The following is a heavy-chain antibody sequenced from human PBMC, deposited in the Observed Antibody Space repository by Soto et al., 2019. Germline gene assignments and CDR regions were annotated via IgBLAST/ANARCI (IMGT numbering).Heavy chain of an antibody. Sequence: TXXLTCAXXGDSISXXXXXXWVRQSPXXXXXWIGDIYHTGITNYNPSLQSRVTISVDKXXXXXSLNXTSVTAADTAVYYCARSPGYFXISSLDPWGQGTLVTVSS. CDR2: IYHTGIT. CDR1: GDSISXXXX. V-gene: IGHV4-4*02. J-gene: IGHJ5*02. CDR3: ARSPGYFXISSLDP. D-gene: IGHD3-9*01.